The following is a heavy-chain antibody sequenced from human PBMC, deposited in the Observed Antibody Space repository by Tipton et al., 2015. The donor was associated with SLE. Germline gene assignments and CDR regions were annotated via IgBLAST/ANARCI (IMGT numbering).Heavy chain of an antibody. CDR1: GFTFSRYA. V-gene: IGHV3-23*01. D-gene: IGHD5-24*01. CDR2: ISGSGGST. J-gene: IGHJ4*02. Sequence: SLRLSCAASGFTFSRYAMSWVRQAPGKGLEWVSAISGSGGSTYYADSVKGRFTISRDNSKSTLYLQMNSLRAEDTAVYYCAKDRGVATIRKFDYWGQGTLVTVSS. CDR3: AKDRGVATIRKFDY.